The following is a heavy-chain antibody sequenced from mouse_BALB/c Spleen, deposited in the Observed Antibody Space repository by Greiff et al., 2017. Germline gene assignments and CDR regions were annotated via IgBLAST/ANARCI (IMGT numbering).Heavy chain of an antibody. V-gene: IGHV5-4*02. Sequence: EVKLMESGGGLVKPGGSLKLSCAASGFTFSDYYMYWVRQTPEKRLEWVATISDGGSYTYYPDSVKGRFTISRDNAKNNLYLQMSSLKSEDTAMYYCARGYYGNMAWFAYWGQGTTLTVSS. J-gene: IGHJ2*01. CDR3: ARGYYGNMAWFAY. D-gene: IGHD2-1*01. CDR1: GFTFSDYY. CDR2: ISDGGSYT.